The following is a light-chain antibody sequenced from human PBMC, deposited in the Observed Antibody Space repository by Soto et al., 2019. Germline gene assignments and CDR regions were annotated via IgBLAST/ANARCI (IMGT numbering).Light chain of an antibody. CDR2: GAS. V-gene: IGKV3-15*01. J-gene: IGKJ4*01. CDR3: QQYNNWGVT. Sequence: EIVMTQSPATLSVSPGERATLSCRASQSVSSNLAWYQQKPGQAPRLLIYGASTRATGIPARFSGSGSGTEFTLTISSLQSEDCAVYYCQQYNNWGVTFGGGTKVEIK. CDR1: QSVSSN.